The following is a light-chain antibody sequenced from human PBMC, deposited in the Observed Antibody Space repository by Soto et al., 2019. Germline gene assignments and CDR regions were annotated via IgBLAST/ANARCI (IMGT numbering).Light chain of an antibody. Sequence: EIVLTQSPGTLSLSPGERATLSCRASQSVSSSYLAWYQQKPGQAPRLLIYGASSRATGIPDRFSGSGSGTDFTLTISRLEPEDFAVYWCQQYDESPIFGGGTKVEIK. CDR1: QSVSSSY. CDR3: QQYDESPI. V-gene: IGKV3-20*01. CDR2: GAS. J-gene: IGKJ4*01.